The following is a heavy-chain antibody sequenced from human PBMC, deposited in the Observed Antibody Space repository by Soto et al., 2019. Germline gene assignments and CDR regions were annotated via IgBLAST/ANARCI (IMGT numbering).Heavy chain of an antibody. CDR1: GGSFSRYY. J-gene: IGHJ4*02. V-gene: IGHV4-59*08. Sequence: QVQLQESGPGLVKPSETLSLTCTVSGGSFSRYYWTWIRQPPGKGLEWIGYISYSGKTNYNPSLKSRVTMSVDTSKNQFSLKLSSVTAADTAVYYCARHDFLSGTTAFDYWGQGTLVTVSS. CDR2: ISYSGKT. CDR3: ARHDFLSGTTAFDY. D-gene: IGHD3-3*01.